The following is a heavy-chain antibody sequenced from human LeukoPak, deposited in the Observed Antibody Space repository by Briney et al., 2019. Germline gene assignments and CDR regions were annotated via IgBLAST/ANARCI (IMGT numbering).Heavy chain of an antibody. V-gene: IGHV4-39*01. CDR3: ARHVFTGTTLRPSDY. CDR1: GGSISSSSYY. CDR2: IYYSGST. Sequence: SETLSLTCTVSGGSISSSSYYWGWIRQPPGKGLEWIGSIYYSGSTYYNPSLKSRVTISVDTSKNQFSLKLSSVTAADTAVYYCARHVFTGTTLRPSDYWGQGTLVTVSS. D-gene: IGHD1-7*01. J-gene: IGHJ4*02.